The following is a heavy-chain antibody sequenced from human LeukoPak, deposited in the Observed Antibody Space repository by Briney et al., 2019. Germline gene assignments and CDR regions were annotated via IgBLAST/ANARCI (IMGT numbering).Heavy chain of an antibody. D-gene: IGHD4-17*01. CDR3: ARDEDYGIFVNVDY. V-gene: IGHV1-2*02. CDR2: INPNNGDT. CDR1: GYTFTVYY. Sequence: ASVKVSCTASGYTFTVYYIHWMRQAPGQGLEWVGWINPNNGDTTYAQRFQGRVTMTSDTSINTVYMELSSLTSDDTAVYYCARDEDYGIFVNVDYWGQGTLVTVSS. J-gene: IGHJ4*02.